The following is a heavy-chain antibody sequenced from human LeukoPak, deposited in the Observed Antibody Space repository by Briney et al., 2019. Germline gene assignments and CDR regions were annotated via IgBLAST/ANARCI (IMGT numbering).Heavy chain of an antibody. CDR1: GGSFSGYY. J-gene: IGHJ5*02. D-gene: IGHD3-3*01. CDR3: ARAYYDFWSGPGRPNWFDP. Sequence: PSETLSLTCAVYGGSFSGYYWSWIRQPPGKGLQWIGEINHSGSTNYNPSLKSRVTISVDTSKNQFSLKLSSVTAADTAVYYCARAYYDFWSGPGRPNWFDPWGQGTLVTVSS. V-gene: IGHV4-34*01. CDR2: INHSGST.